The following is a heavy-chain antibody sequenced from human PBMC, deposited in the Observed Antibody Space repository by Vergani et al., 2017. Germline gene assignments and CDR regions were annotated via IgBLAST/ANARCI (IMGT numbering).Heavy chain of an antibody. CDR1: GYTFTSYG. D-gene: IGHD1-7*01. CDR2: ISAYNGNT. V-gene: IGHV1-18*01. CDR3: ARATTSYYYYYYMDV. Sequence: QVQLVQSGAEVKKPGASVKVSCKASGYTFTSYGISWVRQAPGQGLEWMGWISAYNGNTKYAQKPQGRVTMTTDTSTSTAYMELRSLRSDDTAVYYCARATTSYYYYYYMDVWGKGTTVTVSS. J-gene: IGHJ6*03.